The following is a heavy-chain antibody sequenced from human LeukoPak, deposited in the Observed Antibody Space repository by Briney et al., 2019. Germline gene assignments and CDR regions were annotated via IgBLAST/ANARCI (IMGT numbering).Heavy chain of an antibody. Sequence: SEPLSLTCAVYGGSFSGYYWSWIRQPPGKGMEWIGEINHSGSTNYNPSLKSRVAISVDTSKNQFSLKLSSVTAADTAVYYCARGRQLNWCWFDPWGQGTLVTVSS. D-gene: IGHD1-1*01. CDR2: INHSGST. CDR1: GGSFSGYY. CDR3: ARGRQLNWCWFDP. V-gene: IGHV4-34*01. J-gene: IGHJ5*02.